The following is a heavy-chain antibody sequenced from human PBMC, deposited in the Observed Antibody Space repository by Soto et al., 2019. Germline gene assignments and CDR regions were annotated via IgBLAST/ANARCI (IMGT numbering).Heavy chain of an antibody. J-gene: IGHJ4*02. CDR2: IIPIFGTA. Sequence: SVKVSCKASGGTFSSYAISWVRQAPGQGLEWMGGIIPIFGTANYAQKFQGRVTITADESTSTAYMELSSLRSEDTAVYYCASGRTGTPYYFDYWGQGTMVTVYS. CDR1: GGTFSSYA. CDR3: ASGRTGTPYYFDY. V-gene: IGHV1-69*13. D-gene: IGHD1-1*01.